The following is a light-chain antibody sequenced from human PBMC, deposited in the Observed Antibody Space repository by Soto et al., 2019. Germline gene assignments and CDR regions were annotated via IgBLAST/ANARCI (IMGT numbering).Light chain of an antibody. V-gene: IGKV3-11*01. CDR3: QQRSTWPPIT. Sequence: VLTQSPVTLSLSPGERATLSCRASQSVGSYLAWYQQKPGQAPRVLIYDASNRATGIPARFSGSGYGTDFTLTISSLEPEDFAVYYCQQRSTWPPITFGQGTRLEIK. J-gene: IGKJ5*01. CDR2: DAS. CDR1: QSVGSY.